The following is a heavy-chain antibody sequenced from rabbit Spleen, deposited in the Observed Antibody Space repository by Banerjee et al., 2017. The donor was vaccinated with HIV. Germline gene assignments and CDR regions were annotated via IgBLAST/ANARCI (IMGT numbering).Heavy chain of an antibody. CDR2: IYAGNSGTT. J-gene: IGHJ4*01. D-gene: IGHD1-1*01. Sequence: QQLVESGGGLVKPGASLTLTCTASGFSFSSGYDMCWVRQAPGKGLEWSACIYAGNSGTTYYANWAKGRFTISKTSSTTVTLQMTSLTAADTATYFCARRNNGRGWYIDLWGPGTLVTVS. CDR3: ARRNNGRGWYIDL. V-gene: IGHV1S40*01. CDR1: GFSFSSGYD.